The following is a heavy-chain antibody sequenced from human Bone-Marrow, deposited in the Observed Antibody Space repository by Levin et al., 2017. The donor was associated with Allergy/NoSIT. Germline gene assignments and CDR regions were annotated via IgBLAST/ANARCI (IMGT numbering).Heavy chain of an antibody. D-gene: IGHD1-26*01. V-gene: IGHV3-74*01. CDR2: LPSSGPYI. Sequence: PGFSLLLSFFFSLFTFHSYFIHCVCLSPCPFLFFFSLLPSSGPYINYADSVRGRFTISRDNAKNTLYLQMNSLRVEDTAVYYCVRDLSWEVQFRGQGTLVTVSS. CDR3: VRDLSWEVQF. CDR1: LFTFHSYF. J-gene: IGHJ4*02.